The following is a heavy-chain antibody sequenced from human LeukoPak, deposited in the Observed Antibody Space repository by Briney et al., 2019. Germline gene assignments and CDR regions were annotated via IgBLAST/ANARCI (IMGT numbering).Heavy chain of an antibody. D-gene: IGHD4-17*01. J-gene: IGHJ6*02. CDR1: GGSISSSNW. Sequence: SETLSLTCAVSGGSISSSNWWSWVRQPPGKGLEWIGEIYHSGSTNYNPSLKSRVTISVDKSKNQFSLKLSSVTAADTAVYYCARGDGDYHYYYGMDVWGQGTTVTASS. CDR2: IYHSGST. CDR3: ARGDGDYHYYYGMDV. V-gene: IGHV4-4*02.